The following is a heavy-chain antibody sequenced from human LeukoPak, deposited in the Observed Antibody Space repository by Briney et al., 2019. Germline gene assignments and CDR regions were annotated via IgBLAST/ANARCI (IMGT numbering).Heavy chain of an antibody. CDR3: ARERGSGSYHPFDP. CDR2: IKQDGSEK. Sequence: QTGGSLRLSCVASGFTFSSYWMSWVRQTPGRGLEWVANIKQDGSEKNYVDSVKGRFTISRDNAKNSLYLQMNSLRADDTAVYYCARERGSGSYHPFDPWGQGTLATVSS. CDR1: GFTFSSYW. D-gene: IGHD3-10*01. J-gene: IGHJ5*02. V-gene: IGHV3-7*01.